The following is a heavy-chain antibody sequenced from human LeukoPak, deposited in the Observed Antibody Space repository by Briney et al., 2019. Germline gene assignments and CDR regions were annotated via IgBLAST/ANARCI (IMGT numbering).Heavy chain of an antibody. Sequence: ASVKVSCKASGYTFTGYYMHWVRQAPGQGLEWVGWIYPKSGGTKYAQKFQGRVTMTRDTSISTAYMELSRLRSDDTAVYYCARREIGVGGTWWFDPWGQGTLVTVSS. CDR2: IYPKSGGT. D-gene: IGHD6-19*01. CDR3: ARREIGVGGTWWFDP. J-gene: IGHJ5*02. CDR1: GYTFTGYY. V-gene: IGHV1-2*02.